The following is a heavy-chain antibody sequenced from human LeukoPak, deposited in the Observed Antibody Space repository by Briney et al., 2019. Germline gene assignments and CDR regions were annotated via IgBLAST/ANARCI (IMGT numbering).Heavy chain of an antibody. CDR3: AKLRVGYCSSTSCRYNWFDP. CDR1: GFTFSSYA. Sequence: GGSLRLSCAASGFTFSSYAMGWVRQAPGKGLEWVSAISGSGGSTYYADSVKGRFTISRDNSKNTLYLQMNSLRAEDTAVYYCAKLRVGYCSSTSCRYNWFDPWGQGTLVTVSS. D-gene: IGHD2-2*01. J-gene: IGHJ5*02. CDR2: ISGSGGST. V-gene: IGHV3-23*01.